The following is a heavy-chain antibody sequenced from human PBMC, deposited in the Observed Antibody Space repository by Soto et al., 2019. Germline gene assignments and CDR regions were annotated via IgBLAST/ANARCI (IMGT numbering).Heavy chain of an antibody. CDR1: GFTFSSYA. CDR2: ISYDGSNK. CDR3: ARDRGDSSGWYSYWYFDL. J-gene: IGHJ2*01. Sequence: QVQLVESGGGVVQPGRSLRLSCAASGFTFSSYAMHWVRQAPGKGLERVAVISYDGSNKYYADSVKGRFTISRDNSKNTLYLQMNSLRAEDTAVYYCARDRGDSSGWYSYWYFDLWGRGTLVTVSS. V-gene: IGHV3-30-3*01. D-gene: IGHD6-19*01.